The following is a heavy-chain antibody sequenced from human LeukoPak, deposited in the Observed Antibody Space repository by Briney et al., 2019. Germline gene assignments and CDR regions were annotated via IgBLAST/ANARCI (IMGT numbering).Heavy chain of an antibody. V-gene: IGHV1-18*01. CDR2: IYTYKGNT. Sequence: GASVRVSCKASGYTFTNFGISWVRQAPGQGLEWMGSIYTYKGNTYYAHNFQDRVTMTTDTSTTTGYMELRSLTSDDTAIYYCARAGGWTREDYKDESYHIWGQGTVVTVSS. D-gene: IGHD6-19*01. CDR1: GYTFTNFG. J-gene: IGHJ3*02. CDR3: ARAGGWTREDYKDESYHI.